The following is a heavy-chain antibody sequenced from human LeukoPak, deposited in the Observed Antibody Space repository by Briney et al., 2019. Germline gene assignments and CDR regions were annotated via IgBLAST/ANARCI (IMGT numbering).Heavy chain of an antibody. D-gene: IGHD6-13*01. CDR3: ARGRSRPGAAAAGYGMDV. CDR2: INHSGST. CDR1: GGSFSGYY. Sequence: PSETLSLTCAVYGGSFSGYYWSWIRQPPGKGLEWIGEINHSGSTNYNPSLKSRVTISVDTSKNQFSLKLSSVTAADTAVYHCARGRSRPGAAAAGYGMDVWGQGTTVTVSS. V-gene: IGHV4-34*01. J-gene: IGHJ6*02.